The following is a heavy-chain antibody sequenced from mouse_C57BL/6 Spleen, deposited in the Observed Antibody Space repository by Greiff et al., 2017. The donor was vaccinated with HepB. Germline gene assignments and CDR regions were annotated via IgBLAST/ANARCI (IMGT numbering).Heavy chain of an antibody. CDR3: ARGGYLDY. CDR2: ISDGSSYT. Sequence: EVQLVESGGGLVKPGGSLKLSCAASGFTFSSYAMSWVRQTPGKRLEWVATISDGSSYTYYPDNVKGRFTISRDNAKNNLYLQMSHLKYEDTAMYYCARGGYLDYWGQGTTLTVSS. V-gene: IGHV5-4*01. J-gene: IGHJ2*01. CDR1: GFTFSSYA.